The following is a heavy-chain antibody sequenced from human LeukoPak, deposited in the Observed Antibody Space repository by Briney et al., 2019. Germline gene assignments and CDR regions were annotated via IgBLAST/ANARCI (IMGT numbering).Heavy chain of an antibody. Sequence: GGSLRLSCAVSGFTCSDYSMNWVRHAPGKGLVWVSRINSDGINTSYADSVKGRFTISRDNAKNTLNLQMNSLRAEDTSVYYCARDLGQYYDTSDNWFDPWGQGTLVTVSS. V-gene: IGHV3-74*01. D-gene: IGHD3-22*01. CDR1: GFTCSDYS. CDR3: ARDLGQYYDTSDNWFDP. CDR2: INSDGINT. J-gene: IGHJ5*02.